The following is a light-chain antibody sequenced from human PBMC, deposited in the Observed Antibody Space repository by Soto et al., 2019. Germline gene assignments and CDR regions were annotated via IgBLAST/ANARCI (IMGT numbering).Light chain of an antibody. J-gene: IGLJ3*02. CDR1: SSNIGSNY. CDR3: AAWDDSLSGRV. V-gene: IGLV1-47*01. CDR2: RNN. Sequence: QSVLTQPPSASGTPGQRVTISCSGSSSNIGSNYVYWYQQHPGTAPKLIIYRNNQRPSGVPDRLSGSKSGTSASLAISGLRSEDEADYYCAAWDDSLSGRVFGGGTKLTVL.